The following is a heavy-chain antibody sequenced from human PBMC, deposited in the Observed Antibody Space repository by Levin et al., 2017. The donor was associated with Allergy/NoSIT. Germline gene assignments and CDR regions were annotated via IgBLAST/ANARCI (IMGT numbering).Heavy chain of an antibody. J-gene: IGHJ4*02. Sequence: GGSLRLSCAASGFTFSSYAMHWVRQAPGKGLEWVAVIWYDGSNKFYADSVKGRFTISRDNSKNTLYLQMNSLRAEDTAVYYCARGGYNYGAILDYWGQGTLVTVSS. D-gene: IGHD5-18*01. V-gene: IGHV3-33*01. CDR2: IWYDGSNK. CDR1: GFTFSSYA. CDR3: ARGGYNYGAILDY.